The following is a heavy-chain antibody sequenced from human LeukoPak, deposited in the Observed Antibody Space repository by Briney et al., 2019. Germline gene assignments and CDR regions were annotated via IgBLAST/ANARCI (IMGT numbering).Heavy chain of an antibody. D-gene: IGHD6-13*01. CDR1: GYTFTSYG. J-gene: IGHJ4*02. Sequence: ASVKVSCKASGYTFTSYGINWVRQAPGQGLEWMGWISAYNGNTNYAQKLQGRVTMTTDTSTSTAYMELRSLRSDDTAVYYCARGGASAGYSSSWYLYWGQGTLVTVSS. V-gene: IGHV1-18*01. CDR2: ISAYNGNT. CDR3: ARGGASAGYSSSWYLY.